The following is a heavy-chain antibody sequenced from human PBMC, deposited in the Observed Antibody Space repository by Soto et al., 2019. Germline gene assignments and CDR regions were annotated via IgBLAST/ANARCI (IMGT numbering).Heavy chain of an antibody. J-gene: IGHJ4*02. Sequence: GGSLRLSCAASGFTFSNAWMNWVRQAPGKGLEWVGRIKSKTDGGTTDYAAPVKGRFTISRDDSKNTLYLQMNSLKTEDTAVYYCTTVLGPLLWFGELLPPSTNLLDYWGQGTLVTVSS. CDR2: IKSKTDGGTT. D-gene: IGHD3-10*01. CDR1: GFTFSNAW. CDR3: TTVLGPLLWFGELLPPSTNLLDY. V-gene: IGHV3-15*07.